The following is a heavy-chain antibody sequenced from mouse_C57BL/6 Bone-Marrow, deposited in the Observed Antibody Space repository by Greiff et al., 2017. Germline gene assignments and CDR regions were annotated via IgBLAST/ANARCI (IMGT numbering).Heavy chain of an antibody. V-gene: IGHV1-55*01. CDR2: IYPGSGST. J-gene: IGHJ1*03. CDR1: GYTFTSYW. CDR3: ARSEAGPYWYFDV. Sequence: VQLQQPGAELVKPGASVKMSCKASGYTFTSYWITWVKQRPGQGLEWIGDIYPGSGSTNYNEKFKGKATLTVDTSSSTAYMQLSSLTSEDSSVYYCARSEAGPYWYFDVWGTGTTVTVSS.